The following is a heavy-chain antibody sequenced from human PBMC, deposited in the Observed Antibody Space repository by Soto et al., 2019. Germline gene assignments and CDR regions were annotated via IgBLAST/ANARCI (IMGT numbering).Heavy chain of an antibody. CDR1: GMTFSSYI. CDR3: ASGAYYYDSSGLSY. Sequence: PGGSLRLSCAASGMTFSSYIMIWVRQAPGKGLEWVSYISSSSSTIYYADSVKGRFTISRDNAKNSLYLQMNSLRAEDTAVYYCASGAYYYDSSGLSYWGQGT. D-gene: IGHD3-22*01. CDR2: ISSSSSTI. J-gene: IGHJ4*02. V-gene: IGHV3-48*01.